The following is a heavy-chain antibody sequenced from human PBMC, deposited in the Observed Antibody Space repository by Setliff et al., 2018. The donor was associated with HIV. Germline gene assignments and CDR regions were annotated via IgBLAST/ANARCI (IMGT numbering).Heavy chain of an antibody. CDR2: IKQGGNDK. D-gene: IGHD6-13*01. J-gene: IGHJ4*02. V-gene: IGHV3-7*03. Sequence: GSLRLSCTASQFAFKSYWMTWVRQAPGKGLEWVATIKQGGNDKYYVDSVKGRFTISRDNAKNSLSLQMNSLRVEDTAVYFCATILVNQQPYRYFDYWGQGTLVTVSS. CDR1: QFAFKSYW. CDR3: ATILVNQQPYRYFDY.